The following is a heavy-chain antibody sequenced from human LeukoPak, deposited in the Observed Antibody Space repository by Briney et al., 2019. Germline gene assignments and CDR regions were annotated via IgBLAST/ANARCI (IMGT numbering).Heavy chain of an antibody. V-gene: IGHV1-2*02. CDR3: AREGGLSVTSYYYYYGMDV. D-gene: IGHD4-17*01. J-gene: IGHJ6*02. CDR2: INPNSGGT. Sequence: ASVKVSCKASGYTFTGYYMHWVRQAPGQGLEWMGWINPNSGGTNYAQKFQGRVTMTRDTSISTAYMELSRLRSDDTAVYYCAREGGLSVTSYYYYYGMDVWGQGTTVTVSS. CDR1: GYTFTGYY.